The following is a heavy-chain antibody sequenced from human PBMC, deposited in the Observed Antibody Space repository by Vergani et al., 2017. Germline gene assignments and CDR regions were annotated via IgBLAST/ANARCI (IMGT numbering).Heavy chain of an antibody. V-gene: IGHV1-69*01. CDR1: GYTFTNYY. D-gene: IGHD4-23*01. J-gene: IGHJ3*02. Sequence: QVQLVQSGAEVKKPGASVKVSCKASGYTFTNYYMHWVRQAPGQGLEWMGGIIPIFGTANYAQKFQGRVTITADESTSTAYMELSSLRSEDTAVYYCARDDYGGRRAFDIWGQGTMVTVSS. CDR2: IIPIFGTA. CDR3: ARDDYGGRRAFDI.